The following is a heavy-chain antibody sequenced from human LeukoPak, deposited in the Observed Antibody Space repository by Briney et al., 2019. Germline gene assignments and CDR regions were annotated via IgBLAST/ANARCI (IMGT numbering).Heavy chain of an antibody. CDR1: GASITTISSY. CDR3: ARASRYEEQQLIHFDY. Sequence: MPSETLSLTCTDSGASITTISSYWGWIRQPPGKGLEWIGSIHDSVTTYYSPSLKSRITIFVDASKNQFSLKLTSVTAADTAVYYCARASRYEEQQLIHFDYWGQGTLVTVSS. D-gene: IGHD6-13*01. CDR2: IHDSVTT. J-gene: IGHJ4*02. V-gene: IGHV4-39*01.